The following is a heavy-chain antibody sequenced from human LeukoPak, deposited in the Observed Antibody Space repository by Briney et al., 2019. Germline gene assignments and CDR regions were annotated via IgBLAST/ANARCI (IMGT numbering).Heavy chain of an antibody. D-gene: IGHD6-13*01. V-gene: IGHV3-30*18. J-gene: IGHJ3*02. Sequence: GGSLRLSCAGSGFIFSNYGMHWVRQAPGKGLEWVAVISYDGSYKYYADSVKGRFTISRDDSKNTLYLQMNSLRAEDTAMYYCAKPYVAAAGTVMSAFDIWGQGTMVTVSS. CDR1: GFIFSNYG. CDR3: AKPYVAAAGTVMSAFDI. CDR2: ISYDGSYK.